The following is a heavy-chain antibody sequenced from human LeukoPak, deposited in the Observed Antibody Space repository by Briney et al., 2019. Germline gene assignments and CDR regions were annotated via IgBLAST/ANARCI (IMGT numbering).Heavy chain of an antibody. CDR2: ISSDGGST. Sequence: GGSLRLSCAASRFTFSSYAMHWVRQAPGKGLEYLSSISSDGGSTYYGNSVKGRFTISRDNSKNTLYLQMGSLRAEDMAVYYCARDGMLSTGGPHGYFDYWGQETLVTVSS. D-gene: IGHD2-8*02. V-gene: IGHV3-64*01. CDR1: RFTFSSYA. J-gene: IGHJ4*02. CDR3: ARDGMLSTGGPHGYFDY.